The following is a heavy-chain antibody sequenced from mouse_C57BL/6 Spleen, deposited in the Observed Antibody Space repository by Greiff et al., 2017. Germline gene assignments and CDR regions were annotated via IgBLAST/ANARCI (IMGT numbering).Heavy chain of an antibody. CDR3: ARTYYDYDGGYYYAMDY. Sequence: EVQLQQSVAELVRPGASVKLSCTASGFNIKNTYMHWVKQRPEQGLEWIGRIDPANGNTKYAPKFQGKATITADTSSNTAYLQLSSLTSEDTAIYYCARTYYDYDGGYYYAMDYWGQGTSVTVSS. CDR2: IDPANGNT. D-gene: IGHD2-4*01. J-gene: IGHJ4*01. V-gene: IGHV14-3*01. CDR1: GFNIKNTY.